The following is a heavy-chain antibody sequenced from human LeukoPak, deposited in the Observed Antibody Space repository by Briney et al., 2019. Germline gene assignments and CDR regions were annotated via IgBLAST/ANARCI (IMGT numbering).Heavy chain of an antibody. CDR3: ARGPDSSGWYGVVNYYYYGMDV. CDR1: GGSISSYY. V-gene: IGHV4-59*01. CDR2: IYYSGST. J-gene: IGHJ6*02. D-gene: IGHD6-19*01. Sequence: SETLSLTCTVSGGSISSYYWSWIRQPPGKGLEWIGYIYYSGSTNYNPSLKSRVTISVDTSKNQFSLKLSSVTAADTAVYYCARGPDSSGWYGVVNYYYYGMDVWGQGTTVTVSS.